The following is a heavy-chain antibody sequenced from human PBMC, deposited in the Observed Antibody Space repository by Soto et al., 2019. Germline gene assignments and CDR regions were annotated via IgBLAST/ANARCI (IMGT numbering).Heavy chain of an antibody. CDR2: IYYSGSN. J-gene: IGHJ5*02. Sequence: SETLSLTCTVSGGSISSSSYYWGWIRQPPGKGLEWIGSIYYSGSNYYNPSLKSRVTISVDKSKDQFSLKLSSVTAADTAVYYCARGFVLTMVRGVINGWFDPWGQGTLVTVSS. D-gene: IGHD3-10*01. CDR1: GGSISSSSYY. V-gene: IGHV4-39*07. CDR3: ARGFVLTMVRGVINGWFDP.